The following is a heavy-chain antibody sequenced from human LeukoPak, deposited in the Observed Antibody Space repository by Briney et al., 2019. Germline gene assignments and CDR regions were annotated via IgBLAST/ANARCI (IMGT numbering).Heavy chain of an antibody. CDR1: GYTFTSYY. CDR2: INPSGGST. J-gene: IGHJ4*02. Sequence: ASVKVSCTASGYTFTSYYMHWVRQAPGQGLEWMGIINPSGGSTSYAQKFQGRVTMTRDTSTSTVYMELSSLRSEDTAVYYCARDSRVSSGWYGAVGCPDYWGQGTLVTVSS. D-gene: IGHD6-19*01. V-gene: IGHV1-46*01. CDR3: ARDSRVSSGWYGAVGCPDY.